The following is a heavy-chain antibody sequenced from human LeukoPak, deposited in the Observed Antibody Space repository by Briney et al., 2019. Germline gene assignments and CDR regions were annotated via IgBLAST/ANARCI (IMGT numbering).Heavy chain of an antibody. D-gene: IGHD2-15*01. J-gene: IGHJ4*02. Sequence: PSETLSLTCTVSGGSISSYYWSWIRQPPGKGLEWIGHIYYSGSTNYNPSLQSRVTISVDTSKNELSLRLSSVTAADTAVYYCARGSYCSGAAGLFDYWGQGTLVTVSS. CDR1: GGSISSYY. CDR3: ARGSYCSGAAGLFDY. V-gene: IGHV4-59*01. CDR2: IYYSGST.